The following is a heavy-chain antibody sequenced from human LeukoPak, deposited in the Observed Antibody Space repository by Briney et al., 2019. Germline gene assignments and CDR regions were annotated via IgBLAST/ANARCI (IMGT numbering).Heavy chain of an antibody. CDR2: INPNSGGT. CDR1: GYTLTELS. D-gene: IGHD3-10*01. CDR3: ARDWELV. V-gene: IGHV1-2*02. Sequence: GASVKVSCKVSGYTLTELSMHWVRQAPGQGLEWMGWINPNSGGTNYAQKFQGRVTMTRDTSISTAYMELSRLRSDDTAVYYCARDWELVWGQGTLVTVSS. J-gene: IGHJ4*02.